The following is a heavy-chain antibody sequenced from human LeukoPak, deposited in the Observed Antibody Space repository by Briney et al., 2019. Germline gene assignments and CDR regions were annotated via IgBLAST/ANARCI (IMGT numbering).Heavy chain of an antibody. Sequence: GGSLRLSCAASGFTFSSYAMSWVRQAPGKGLEWVSAISGSGGSTYYADSVKGRFTISRDNSKNTLYLQMNSLRAEDTAVYYCEKVVTVVTLNGVDYWGQGTLVTVSS. CDR1: GFTFSSYA. CDR3: EKVVTVVTLNGVDY. J-gene: IGHJ4*02. V-gene: IGHV3-23*01. CDR2: ISGSGGST. D-gene: IGHD4-23*01.